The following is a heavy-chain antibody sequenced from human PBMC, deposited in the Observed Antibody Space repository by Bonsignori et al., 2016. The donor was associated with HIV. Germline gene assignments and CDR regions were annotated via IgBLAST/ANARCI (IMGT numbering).Heavy chain of an antibody. Sequence: WIRQPPGKGLEWVSVIYSGGSTYYADSVKGRFTISRDNSKNTLYLQMNSLRAEDTAVYYCARVRWGWERDYWGQGTLVTVSS. D-gene: IGHD1-26*01. V-gene: IGHV3-53*01. J-gene: IGHJ4*02. CDR2: IYSGGST. CDR3: ARVRWGWERDY.